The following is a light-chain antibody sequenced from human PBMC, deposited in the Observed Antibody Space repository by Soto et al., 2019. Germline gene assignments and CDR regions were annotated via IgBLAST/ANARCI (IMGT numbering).Light chain of an antibody. J-gene: IGKJ5*01. CDR2: GAS. Sequence: EIVLTQSPGSLSLSPLERVTLXLLASQSVSSSYLAWYQQKPGQAPRLLIYGASSRATGIPDRFSGSGSGTDFTLTISRLEPEDFAVYYCQQYGSSSTFGQGTRLEIK. V-gene: IGKV3-20*01. CDR1: QSVSSSY. CDR3: QQYGSSST.